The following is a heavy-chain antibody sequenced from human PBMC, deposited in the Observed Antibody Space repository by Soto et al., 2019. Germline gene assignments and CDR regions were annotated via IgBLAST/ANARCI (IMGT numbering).Heavy chain of an antibody. V-gene: IGHV3-33*01. CDR2: IWHDGRKK. Sequence: QVQLVESGGGVVQPERSLRLSCVASRFTFSDYGMHWVRQAPGKGLEWVAVIWHDGRKKDYVDSVKGRFTVSRDNSKNTLYLQMNSLRFEDTATYYCARDRGADAPIDFWGHGTLVTASS. CDR1: RFTFSDYG. J-gene: IGHJ4*01. CDR3: ARDRGADAPIDF.